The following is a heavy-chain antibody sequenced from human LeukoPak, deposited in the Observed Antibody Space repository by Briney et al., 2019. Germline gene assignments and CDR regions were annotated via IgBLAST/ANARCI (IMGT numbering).Heavy chain of an antibody. CDR1: GFTFSDYY. Sequence: PGGSLRLSCAASGFTFSDYYMSWIRQAPGKGLEWVSYISSSGSTIYYADSVKGRFTISRDNAKNSLYLQMNSLRAEDTAVYYCARDDFWSGVYYMDVWGKGTTVTVSS. CDR2: ISSSGSTI. V-gene: IGHV3-11*04. D-gene: IGHD3-3*01. CDR3: ARDDFWSGVYYMDV. J-gene: IGHJ6*03.